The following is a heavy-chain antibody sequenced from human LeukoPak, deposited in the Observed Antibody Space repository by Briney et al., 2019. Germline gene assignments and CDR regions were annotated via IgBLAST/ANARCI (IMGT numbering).Heavy chain of an antibody. D-gene: IGHD6-13*01. CDR3: ATSAGSSSSWEFDY. CDR1: GYSFTRYW. J-gene: IGHJ4*02. V-gene: IGHV5-51*01. Sequence: GESLKISCKGSGYSFTRYWIGWVRQMPGKGLEWMGIIYFGDSHTRYSPSFQGQVTISADKSISTAYLQWSSLKASDTAIYYCATSAGSSSSWEFDYWGQGTLVTVSS. CDR2: IYFGDSHT.